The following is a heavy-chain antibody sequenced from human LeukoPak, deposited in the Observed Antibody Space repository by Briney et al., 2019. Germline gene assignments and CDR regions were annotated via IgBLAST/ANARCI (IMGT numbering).Heavy chain of an antibody. V-gene: IGHV3-33*08. CDR1: GFTFSSYA. J-gene: IGHJ4*02. D-gene: IGHD3-22*01. CDR3: ARDSSGSLDY. Sequence: GGSLRLSCAASGFTFSSYAMHWVRQAPGKGLEWVALIRYDGSNTFYVDSVKGRFTISRDNSKNTLYLQMNSLRAEDTAVYYCARDSSGSLDYWGQGTLVTVSS. CDR2: IRYDGSNT.